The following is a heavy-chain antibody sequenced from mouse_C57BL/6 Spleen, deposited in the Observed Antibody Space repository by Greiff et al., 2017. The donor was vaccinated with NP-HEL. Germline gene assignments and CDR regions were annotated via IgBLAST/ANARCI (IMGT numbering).Heavy chain of an antibody. CDR3: ARSHYGSTPYYAMDY. CDR1: GYSFTGYY. V-gene: IGHV1-42*01. D-gene: IGHD1-1*01. J-gene: IGHJ4*01. Sequence: VHVKQSGPELVKPGASVKISCKASGYSFTGYYMNWVKQSPEKSLEWIGEINPSTGGTTYNQKFKAKATLTVDKSSSTAYMQLKSLTSEDSAVYYCARSHYGSTPYYAMDYWGQGTSVTVSS. CDR2: INPSTGGT.